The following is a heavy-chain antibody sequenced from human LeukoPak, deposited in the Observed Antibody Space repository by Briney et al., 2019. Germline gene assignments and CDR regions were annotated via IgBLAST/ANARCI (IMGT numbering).Heavy chain of an antibody. CDR3: ARDVPAPRYDILTGYYTTLYYFDY. J-gene: IGHJ4*02. Sequence: MSSETLSLTCAVYGGSFSGYYWSWIRQPPGKGLEWIGEINHSGSTNYNPSLKSRVTISVDTSKNQFSLKLSSVTAADTAVYYCARDVPAPRYDILTGYYTTLYYFDYWGQGTLVTVSS. CDR1: GGSFSGYY. D-gene: IGHD3-9*01. CDR2: INHSGST. V-gene: IGHV4-34*01.